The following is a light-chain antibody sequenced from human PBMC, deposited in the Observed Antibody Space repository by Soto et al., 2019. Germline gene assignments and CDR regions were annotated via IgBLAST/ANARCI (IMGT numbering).Light chain of an antibody. V-gene: IGKV3-20*01. CDR2: DAS. CDR1: LSVSSSY. J-gene: IGKJ1*01. CDR3: QQYCSSPPT. Sequence: IVLAQSPGTPALSPGERATLSHRASLSVSSSYLACYQHKPGQAPRLLMYDASKRATGIPARFSGSGSGTDFTLTINRLEPEDFAVYYCQQYCSSPPTFGQGTKVDIK.